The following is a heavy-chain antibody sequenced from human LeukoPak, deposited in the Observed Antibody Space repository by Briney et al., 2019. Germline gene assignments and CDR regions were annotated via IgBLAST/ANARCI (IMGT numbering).Heavy chain of an antibody. CDR2: IYNSGST. V-gene: IGHV4-4*07. Sequence: SETLSLTCTVSGGSISSYYWSWIRQPAGKGLEWIGRIYNSGSTDYNPSLKSRVTMSVDTSKNQFSLKLTSVTAADTAVYYCARHGRDAYYYYYYMDVWGKGTTVTVSS. J-gene: IGHJ6*03. CDR1: GGSISSYY. CDR3: ARHGRDAYYYYYYMDV. D-gene: IGHD2-15*01.